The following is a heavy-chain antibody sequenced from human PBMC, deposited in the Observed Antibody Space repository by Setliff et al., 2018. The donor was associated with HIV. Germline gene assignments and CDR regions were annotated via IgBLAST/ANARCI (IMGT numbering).Heavy chain of an antibody. Sequence: PGGSLRLSCAASGFTISSYHIHWVRQAPGKGLEWVAFVRHDGDVQIYADSVKGRFTASRDNPKNTVSLQLNSLRSEDTAVYYCAGPRSPGGYYFDYWGQGTLVTVSS. J-gene: IGHJ4*02. D-gene: IGHD2-15*01. CDR2: VRHDGDVQ. V-gene: IGHV3-30*02. CDR1: GFTISSYH. CDR3: AGPRSPGGYYFDY.